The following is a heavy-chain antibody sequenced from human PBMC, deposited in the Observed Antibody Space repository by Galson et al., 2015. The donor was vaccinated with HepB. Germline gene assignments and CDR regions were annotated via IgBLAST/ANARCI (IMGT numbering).Heavy chain of an antibody. D-gene: IGHD3-22*01. CDR1: GGTFSSSV. Sequence: SVKVSCKASGGTFSSSVISWVRQAPGQGLEWMGGIIPMFDTANYARRFQGRVTITADKSTSTVHMDLSSLRSDDPAVYYCAATYYPDSSGHPPLFDYYYYGMDVWGQGTTVTVSS. CDR2: IIPMFDTA. J-gene: IGHJ6*02. V-gene: IGHV1-69*06. CDR3: AATYYPDSSGHPPLFDYYYYGMDV.